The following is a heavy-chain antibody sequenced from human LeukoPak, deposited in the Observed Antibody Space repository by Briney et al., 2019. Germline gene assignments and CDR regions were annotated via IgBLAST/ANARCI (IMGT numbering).Heavy chain of an antibody. D-gene: IGHD6-19*01. J-gene: IGHJ4*02. V-gene: IGHV4-34*01. CDR1: GGSFSGYY. CDR3: ARGRGEQWLSRYYFDY. Sequence: SETLSLTCAVYGGSFSGYYWSWIRQPPGKGLEWIGEINHSGSTNYNPSLKSRVTISVDTSKNQFSLKLSSVTAADTAVYYYARGRGEQWLSRYYFDYWGQGTLVTVSS. CDR2: INHSGST.